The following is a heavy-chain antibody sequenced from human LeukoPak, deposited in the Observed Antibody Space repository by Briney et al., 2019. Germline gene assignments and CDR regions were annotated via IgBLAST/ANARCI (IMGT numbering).Heavy chain of an antibody. CDR3: ARDDRREPHFDY. Sequence: ASVKVSCKVSGYTLTELSMHWVRQAPGKGLEWMGGFDPEDGETIYAQKFQGRVTMTEDTSTSTGYMELSSLRSEDTAVYYCARDDRREPHFDYWGQGTLVTVSS. V-gene: IGHV1-24*01. CDR2: FDPEDGET. J-gene: IGHJ4*02. D-gene: IGHD1-26*01. CDR1: GYTLTELS.